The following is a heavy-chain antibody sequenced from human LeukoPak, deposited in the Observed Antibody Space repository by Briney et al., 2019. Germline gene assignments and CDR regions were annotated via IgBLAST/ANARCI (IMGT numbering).Heavy chain of an antibody. D-gene: IGHD1-14*01. J-gene: IGHJ3*02. CDR1: GGSISSHY. CDR2: IYYSGST. Sequence: SETLSLTCTVSGGSISSHYWSWIRQPPGKGLEWIGYIYYSGSTNYNPSLKSRVTISVDTSKNQFSLKLSSVTAADTAVYYCARDKISINAFDMWGQGTMITVSS. V-gene: IGHV4-59*11. CDR3: ARDKISINAFDM.